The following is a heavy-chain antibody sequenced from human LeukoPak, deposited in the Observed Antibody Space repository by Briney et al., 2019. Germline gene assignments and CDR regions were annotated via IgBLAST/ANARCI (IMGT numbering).Heavy chain of an antibody. CDR1: GGSINSYY. CDR2: IYYSGST. J-gene: IGHJ3*02. Sequence: SETLSLTCTVSGGSINSYYWIWIRQPPGKGLEWIGYIYYSGSTTYNPSLKSRVTMSVDTSKTQFSLQLSSVTAADTAAYYCARHAPNRGGDAFDIWGQGTMVTVSS. CDR3: ARHAPNRGGDAFDI. V-gene: IGHV4-59*08. D-gene: IGHD7-27*01.